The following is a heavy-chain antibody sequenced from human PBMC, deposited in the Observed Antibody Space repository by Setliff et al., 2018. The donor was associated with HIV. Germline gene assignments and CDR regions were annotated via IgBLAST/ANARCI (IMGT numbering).Heavy chain of an antibody. CDR3: ARRVGSQYSYWAYYFDS. CDR1: GYSISSVYF. V-gene: IGHV4-38-2*01. D-gene: IGHD5-18*01. CDR2: LYHSGTN. J-gene: IGHJ4*02. Sequence: PSETLSLTCAVSGYSISSVYFWGWIRQPPGKGLEWIGSLYHSGTNFYTPSHKSRVTISLDTSTNRFSLKLNSATAADTAIYYCARRVGSQYSYWAYYFDSWGQGALVTVSS.